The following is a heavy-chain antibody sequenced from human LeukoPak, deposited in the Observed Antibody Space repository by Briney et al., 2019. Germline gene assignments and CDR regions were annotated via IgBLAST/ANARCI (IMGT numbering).Heavy chain of an antibody. CDR1: GYTFTGYY. CDR2: INPNSGGT. V-gene: IGHV1-2*02. J-gene: IGHJ5*02. Sequence: GASVKVSCKASGYTFTGYYMHWVRQAPGQGPEWMGWINPNSGGTNYAQRFQGRVTMTRDTSNSTAYMELSRLRSDDTAVYHCARGGKSRFDNWFDPWGQGTLVTVSS. D-gene: IGHD4-23*01. CDR3: ARGGKSRFDNWFDP.